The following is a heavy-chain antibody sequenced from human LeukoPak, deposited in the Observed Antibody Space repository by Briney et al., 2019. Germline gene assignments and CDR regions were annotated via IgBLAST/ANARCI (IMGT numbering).Heavy chain of an antibody. D-gene: IGHD2-15*01. CDR3: ARALTPGYCSGGTCSYFDY. J-gene: IGHJ4*02. V-gene: IGHV4-59*01. Sequence: SETVSLTCTVSGGSIRSYYWSWIRQPPGEGLEWIGYIYYSGSTNSNPSLKSRVTISVDTSKSQFSLKVSSVTAADTAVYYCARALTPGYCSGGTCSYFDYWGQGTLVTVSS. CDR2: IYYSGST. CDR1: GGSIRSYY.